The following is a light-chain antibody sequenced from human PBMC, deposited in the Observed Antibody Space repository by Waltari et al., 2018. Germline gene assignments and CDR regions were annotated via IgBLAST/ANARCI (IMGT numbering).Light chain of an antibody. CDR2: YDR. CDR3: HVWHPHVDPGV. V-gene: IGLV3-21*04. J-gene: IGLJ1*01. CDR1: NIGTYS. Sequence: SYVVTQPPSVSVAPGETATITCGGDNIGTYSVHWYQQKAGQAPVLVIFYDRDRPSGIPDRCSGSNAGNTSILTISRDEAEHEARYYCHVWHPHVDPGVFGTGTEVTVL.